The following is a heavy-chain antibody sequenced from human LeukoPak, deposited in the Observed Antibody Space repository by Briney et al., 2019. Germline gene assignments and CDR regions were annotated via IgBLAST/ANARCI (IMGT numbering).Heavy chain of an antibody. CDR3: ARQWSPLYYFDY. CDR1: GYTFTSYG. D-gene: IGHD2-8*01. V-gene: IGHV1-18*01. CDR2: ISACNGNT. J-gene: IGHJ4*02. Sequence: ASVKVSCKASGYTFTSYGISWVRQAPGQGLEWMGWISACNGNTNYAQKLQGRVTMTTDTSTSTAYMELRSLRSDDTAVYYCARQWSPLYYFDYWGQGTLVTVAS.